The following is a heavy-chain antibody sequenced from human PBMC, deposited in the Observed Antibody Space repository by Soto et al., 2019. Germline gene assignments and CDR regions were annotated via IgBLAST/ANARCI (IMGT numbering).Heavy chain of an antibody. J-gene: IGHJ5*02. CDR2: IYWDDDK. Sequence: SVPTRVSHRQTLTLTCSLSWLSHSTSGLGVNWIRQPPGKALEWLALIYWDDDKRYSPSLKSRLTITKDTSKNQVVLTMTNMDPVDTATYYCARRRIGFGDYLDPWGQGTLVTVSS. V-gene: IGHV2-5*02. CDR3: ARRRIGFGDYLDP. D-gene: IGHD4-17*01. CDR1: WLSHSTSGLG.